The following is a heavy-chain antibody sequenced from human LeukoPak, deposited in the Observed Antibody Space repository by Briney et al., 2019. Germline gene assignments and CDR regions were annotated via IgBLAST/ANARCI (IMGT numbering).Heavy chain of an antibody. Sequence: PSETLSLTCTVSGGSISSGGYYWSWIRQPPGKGLEWIGYIYHSGSTYYNPSLKSRVTISVDRSKNQFSLKLSSVTAADTAVYYCASPEYSSSPHAFDIWGQGTMVTVSS. CDR3: ASPEYSSSPHAFDI. CDR1: GGSISSGGYY. D-gene: IGHD6-6*01. V-gene: IGHV4-30-2*01. J-gene: IGHJ3*02. CDR2: IYHSGST.